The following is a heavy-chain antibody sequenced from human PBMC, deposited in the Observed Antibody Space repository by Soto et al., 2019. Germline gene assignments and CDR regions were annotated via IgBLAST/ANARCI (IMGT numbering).Heavy chain of an antibody. D-gene: IGHD5-18*01. J-gene: IGHJ6*02. Sequence: QVQLVESGGGVVQPGRSLRLSCAASGFTFSNYGMHWVRQAPGKGLEWVAVISYDGSDKYYADSVKGRFTISRDNYKNTVFLQMNSLRGEDKAVYYCAKGRAYSYVSFYMDVWGQGTTVTVSS. V-gene: IGHV3-30*18. CDR1: GFTFSNYG. CDR3: AKGRAYSYVSFYMDV. CDR2: ISYDGSDK.